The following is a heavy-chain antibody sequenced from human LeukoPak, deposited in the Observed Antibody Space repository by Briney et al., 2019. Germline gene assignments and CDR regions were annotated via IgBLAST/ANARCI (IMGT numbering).Heavy chain of an antibody. CDR2: INTNTGNP. CDR1: GCTFTGYY. D-gene: IGHD5-18*01. CDR3: ARGTVIQGYSYGSNWFDP. J-gene: IGHJ5*02. Sequence: ASVKVSCKASGCTFTGYYMHWVRQAPGQGLEWMGWINTNTGNPTYAQGFTGRFVFSLDTSVSTAYLQISSLRAEDTAVYYCARGTVIQGYSYGSNWFDPWGQGTLVTVSS. V-gene: IGHV7-4-1*02.